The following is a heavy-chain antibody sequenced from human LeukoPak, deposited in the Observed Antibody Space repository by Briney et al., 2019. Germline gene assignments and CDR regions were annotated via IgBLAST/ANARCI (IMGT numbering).Heavy chain of an antibody. Sequence: ASVKVSCKASGGTFSSYAISWVRQAPGQGLEWMGRIIPILGIANYAQKFQGRVTITADKSTSTAYMELSSLRSEDTAVYYCAKLTVAGKRTDYWGQGTLVTVSS. V-gene: IGHV1-69*04. D-gene: IGHD6-19*01. J-gene: IGHJ4*02. CDR3: AKLTVAGKRTDY. CDR2: IIPILGIA. CDR1: GGTFSSYA.